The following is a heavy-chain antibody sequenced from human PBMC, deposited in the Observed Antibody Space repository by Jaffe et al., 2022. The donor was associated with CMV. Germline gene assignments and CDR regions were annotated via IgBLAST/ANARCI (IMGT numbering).Heavy chain of an antibody. CDR2: ISSTSRFI. J-gene: IGHJ6*04. D-gene: IGHD3-16*01. CDR3: ARMENLDGNNYDS. V-gene: IGHV3-21*01. CDR1: GFSFNYFS. Sequence: EVQLVESGGGLVKPGGSLRLSCAASGFSFNYFSMNWLRQAPGKGLEWVSSISSTSRFIYYADSVKGRFTVSRDNAKNSLYLQMNSLRVEDTAVYYCARMENLDGNNYDSWGKGTTVTVSS.